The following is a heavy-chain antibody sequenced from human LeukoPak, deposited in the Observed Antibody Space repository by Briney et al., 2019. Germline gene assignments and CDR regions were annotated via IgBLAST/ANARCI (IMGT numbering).Heavy chain of an antibody. CDR3: ARDPSGSSTTSFDY. V-gene: IGHV3-74*01. J-gene: IGHJ4*02. D-gene: IGHD1/OR15-1a*01. Sequence: GGSLRLSCAASGFTFSTYWMHWVRQAPGKRLVWVSRINSDGSSTSYADSVKGRFTISRDNAKNTLYLQMNTLRVEDTAVYYCARDPSGSSTTSFDYWGQGTLVTVSS. CDR1: GFTFSTYW. CDR2: INSDGSST.